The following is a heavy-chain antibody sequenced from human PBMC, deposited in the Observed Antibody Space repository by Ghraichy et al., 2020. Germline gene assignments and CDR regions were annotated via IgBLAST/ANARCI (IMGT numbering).Heavy chain of an antibody. CDR1: GFIFSNYW. CDR3: VRSTTEGLDY. D-gene: IGHD1-1*01. Sequence: GGSLRLSCAVSGFIFSNYWMTWVRQAPGRGLEWVANIKKDGSEIYYVDSVKGRFTISRDNAKNSLYLHMNSLRAEDTAAYYCVRSTTEGLDYWGQGTLVTVSS. CDR2: IKKDGSEI. J-gene: IGHJ4*02. V-gene: IGHV3-7*01.